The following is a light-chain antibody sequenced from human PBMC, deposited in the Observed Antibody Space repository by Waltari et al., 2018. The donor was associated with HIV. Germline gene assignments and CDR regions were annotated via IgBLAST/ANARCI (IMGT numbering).Light chain of an antibody. Sequence: QSVLTQPPSVSGTPGQRVTISCTGSSSNIVAGYAVHWYQQLPGTAPKLLIYGNSNRPSGVPDRFSGSKSGTSASLAITGLQAEDEADYYCQSYDSSLSGSVVFGGGTKLTVL. V-gene: IGLV1-40*01. J-gene: IGLJ2*01. CDR2: GNS. CDR3: QSYDSSLSGSVV. CDR1: SSNIVAGYA.